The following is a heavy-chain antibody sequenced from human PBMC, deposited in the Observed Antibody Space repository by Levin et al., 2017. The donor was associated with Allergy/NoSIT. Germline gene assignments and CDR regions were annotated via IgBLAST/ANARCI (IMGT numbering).Heavy chain of an antibody. D-gene: IGHD6-19*01. CDR3: ARGVGSRGWFDY. Sequence: SETLSLTCTVSGGSISSYYWSWIRQPPGKGLEWIGYIYNRGSTNYNPSLKSRVTISVDTSKNQFSLKLSSVTAADTAVYYCARGVGSRGWFDYWGQGTLVTVSS. CDR2: IYNRGST. V-gene: IGHV4-59*01. J-gene: IGHJ4*02. CDR1: GGSISSYY.